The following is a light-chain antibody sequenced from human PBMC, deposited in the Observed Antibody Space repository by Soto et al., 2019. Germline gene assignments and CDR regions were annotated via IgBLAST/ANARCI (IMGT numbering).Light chain of an antibody. CDR1: SSDVGGYNY. Sequence: QSVLTQPASVSGSPGQSITISCTGTSSDVGGYNYVSWYQQHPGKAPKLMIYDVSNRPSGISNRFSGSKSDSTASLTISGLQPEDEADYYCSSYTTSNTRQIVFGTGTKVTVL. V-gene: IGLV2-14*01. J-gene: IGLJ1*01. CDR2: DVS. CDR3: SSYTTSNTRQIV.